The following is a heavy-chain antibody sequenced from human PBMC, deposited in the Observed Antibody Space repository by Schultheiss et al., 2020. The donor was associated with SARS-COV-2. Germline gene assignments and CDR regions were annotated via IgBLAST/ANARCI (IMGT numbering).Heavy chain of an antibody. CDR3: AGIVVVPAAINDDFDY. CDR1: GFTFSSYD. D-gene: IGHD2-2*02. J-gene: IGHJ4*02. V-gene: IGHV3-13*01. CDR2: IGTAGDT. Sequence: GGSLRLSCAASGFTFSSYDMHWVRQATGKGLEWVSAIGTAGDTYYPGSVKGRFTISRDNSKNTLYLQMNSLRAEDTAVYYCAGIVVVPAAINDDFDYWGQGTLVTVSS.